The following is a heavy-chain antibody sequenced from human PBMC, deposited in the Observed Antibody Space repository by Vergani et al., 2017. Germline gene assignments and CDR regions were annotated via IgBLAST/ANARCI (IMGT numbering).Heavy chain of an antibody. Sequence: VQLQESGPGLVKPSQTLSLTCTVSGGSISSGDYYWSWIRQPPGKGLEWIGSIYHSGSTYYNPSLKSRVTISVDTSKNQFSLKLSSVTAADTAVYYCASRGSSWYPFDYWGQGTLVTVSS. V-gene: IGHV4-30-4*08. J-gene: IGHJ4*02. CDR2: IYHSGST. D-gene: IGHD6-13*01. CDR3: ASRGSSWYPFDY. CDR1: GGSISSGDYY.